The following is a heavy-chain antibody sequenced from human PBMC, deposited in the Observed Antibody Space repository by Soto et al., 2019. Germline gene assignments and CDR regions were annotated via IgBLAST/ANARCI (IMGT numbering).Heavy chain of an antibody. J-gene: IGHJ1*01. V-gene: IGHV4-30-4*01. CDR2: IYDGGRT. CDR1: GGSISTVDYW. Sequence: QVQLQESGPGLVTPSQTLSLTCTGSGGSISTVDYWWSWIRKSPDMGLEWIGHIYDGGRTYNNPSLESRVTMSVDTAQSQLSLTLSSVSAADTAVYYCARGPSGDKVYSWGQSNLVTVSS. D-gene: IGHD7-27*01. CDR3: ARGPSGDKVYS.